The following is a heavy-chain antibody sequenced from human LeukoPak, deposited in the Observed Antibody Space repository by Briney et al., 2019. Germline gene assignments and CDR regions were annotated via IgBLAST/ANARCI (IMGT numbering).Heavy chain of an antibody. Sequence: SETLSLTCDVSGVSIRSYWWSWVRKTAGKGLEWIGRIYTTGRTNYSPSFQSRVTMSIDMSSNQFSLTLSSVTAADTAVYYCARSGYTISAYHSDFWGQGAPVTVSS. D-gene: IGHD5-18*01. J-gene: IGHJ4*02. V-gene: IGHV4-4*07. CDR1: GVSIRSYW. CDR2: IYTTGRT. CDR3: ARSGYTISAYHSDF.